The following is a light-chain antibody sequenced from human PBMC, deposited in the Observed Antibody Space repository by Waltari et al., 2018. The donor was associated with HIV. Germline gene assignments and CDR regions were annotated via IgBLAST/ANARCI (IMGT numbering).Light chain of an antibody. Sequence: QAVVTQEPSLTVSPGETVTPTCVSTIELVTSRHHPYWFQKKPGQAPSTLISDTSHMNSWTPARFSGALFGGKAALTLSGAQPEDEAEYYCLLSFGGGHVAFGGGTKLTVL. CDR2: DTS. CDR3: LLSFGGGHVA. CDR1: IELVTSRHH. V-gene: IGLV7-46*01. J-gene: IGLJ2*01.